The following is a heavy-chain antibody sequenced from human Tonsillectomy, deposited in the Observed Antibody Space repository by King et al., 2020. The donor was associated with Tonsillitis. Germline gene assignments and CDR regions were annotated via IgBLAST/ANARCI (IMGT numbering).Heavy chain of an antibody. V-gene: IGHV3-48*03. J-gene: IGHJ6*03. CDR1: GFTFSSYE. D-gene: IGHD2-2*03. CDR2: ISSSGSSI. CDR3: ASRLDIVVVPAALGQLPRDSYYYYYMDV. Sequence: EVQLVESGGGLVQPGGSLRLSCAASGFTFSSYEMNWVRQAPGTGLEWVSYISSSGSSIYYADSVKGRFTISRDNAKNSLYLQMNSLRAADTAVYYCASRLDIVVVPAALGQLPRDSYYYYYMDVWGKGTTVTVSS.